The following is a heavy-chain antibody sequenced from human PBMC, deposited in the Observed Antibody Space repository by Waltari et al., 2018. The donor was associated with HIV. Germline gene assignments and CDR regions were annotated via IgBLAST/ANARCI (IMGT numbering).Heavy chain of an antibody. CDR1: GGSISSYY. CDR3: ARQSRENSVGYDY. V-gene: IGHV4-59*08. J-gene: IGHJ4*02. D-gene: IGHD1-26*01. Sequence: QVQLQESGPGLVKPSETLSLTCTVSGGSISSYYWSWIRQPPGKGLEWIGYIYYSGSTNYNPALKSRLTMSVDTSKNQFSLKLSSVTAADTAVYYCARQSRENSVGYDYWGQGTLVTVSS. CDR2: IYYSGST.